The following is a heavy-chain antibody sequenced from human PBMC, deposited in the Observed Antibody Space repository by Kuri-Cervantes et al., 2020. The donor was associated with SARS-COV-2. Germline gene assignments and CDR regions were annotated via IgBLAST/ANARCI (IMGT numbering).Heavy chain of an antibody. CDR2: ISYDGSNK. V-gene: IGHV3-30-3*01. CDR3: ARQKFGVPAAKTAGDEYFQH. D-gene: IGHD2-2*01. Sequence: GESLKISCAASGFTFSSYAMHWVRQAPGKGLEWVAVISYDGSNKYYADSVKGRFTISRDNSKNTLYLQMNSLRAEDTAVYYCARQKFGVPAAKTAGDEYFQHWGQGTLVTVSS. CDR1: GFTFSSYA. J-gene: IGHJ1*01.